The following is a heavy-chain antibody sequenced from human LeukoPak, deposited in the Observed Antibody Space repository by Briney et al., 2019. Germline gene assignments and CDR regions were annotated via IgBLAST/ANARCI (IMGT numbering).Heavy chain of an antibody. Sequence: GRSLRLSCAASGFTFDDYAMHWVRQAPGKGLEWVSGISWNSGSIGYADSVKGRFTISRDNAKNSLYLQMNSLRAEDTAVYYCAKAGPVRLDIWGQGTMVTVSS. V-gene: IGHV3-9*01. CDR1: GFTFDDYA. CDR3: AKAGPVRLDI. J-gene: IGHJ3*02. CDR2: ISWNSGSI.